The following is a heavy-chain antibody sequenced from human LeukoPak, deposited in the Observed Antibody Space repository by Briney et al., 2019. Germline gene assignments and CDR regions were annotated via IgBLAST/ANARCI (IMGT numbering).Heavy chain of an antibody. J-gene: IGHJ4*02. CDR3: ARTSTXTXFGYDY. Sequence: GGSLRLSCAASGFTFSSYAMSWVRQDPGKGLEWVSAISGSGAKTYYADSVKGRFTISRDNSKNTLYLQMNSLRAEDTAVYHCARTSTXTXFGYDYWGQGTLVTVSP. CDR1: GFTFSSYA. CDR2: ISGSGAKT. V-gene: IGHV3-23*01. D-gene: IGHD4-17*01.